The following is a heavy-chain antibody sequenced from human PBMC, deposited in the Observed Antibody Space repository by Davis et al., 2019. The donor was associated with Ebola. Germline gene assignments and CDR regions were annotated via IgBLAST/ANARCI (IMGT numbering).Heavy chain of an antibody. CDR2: IRSKANSYAT. D-gene: IGHD5-12*01. CDR1: GFTFSGSA. CDR3: TTVAREGDY. Sequence: GGSLRLSCAASGFTFSGSAMHWVRQASGKGLEWVGRIRSKANSYATAYAASVKGRFTISRDDSKNTAYLQMNSLKTEDTAVYYCTTVAREGDYWGQGTLVTVSS. J-gene: IGHJ4*02. V-gene: IGHV3-73*01.